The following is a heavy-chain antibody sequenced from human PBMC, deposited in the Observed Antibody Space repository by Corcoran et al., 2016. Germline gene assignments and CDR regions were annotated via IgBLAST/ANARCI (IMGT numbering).Heavy chain of an antibody. CDR2: IKQDGSEK. CDR3: ARDRGTVTTGGMDV. V-gene: IGHV3-7*01. CDR1: GFTFSSYW. Sequence: EVQLVESGGGLVQPGGSLRLSCAASGFTFSSYWMSWVRQAPGKGLEWVANIKQDGSEKYYVDSVKGRFTISRDNAKNSLYLQMNSLRAEDTAVYYCARDRGTVTTGGMDVWGQGTTVTVSS. D-gene: IGHD4-17*01. J-gene: IGHJ6*02.